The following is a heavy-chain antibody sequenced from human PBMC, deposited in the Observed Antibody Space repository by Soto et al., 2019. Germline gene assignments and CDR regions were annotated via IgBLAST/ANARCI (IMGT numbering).Heavy chain of an antibody. CDR2: IIPIFGTA. Sequence: SVKVSCKASGGTFSSYAIRWVRQAPGQGLEGMGGIIPIFGTANYAQKFQGRVTITADESTSTAYMELSSLRSEDTAVYYCARQLSPVRGVMGGHYYYGMDVWGQGTTVTVSS. V-gene: IGHV1-69*13. D-gene: IGHD3-10*01. CDR3: ARQLSPVRGVMGGHYYYGMDV. J-gene: IGHJ6*02. CDR1: GGTFSSYA.